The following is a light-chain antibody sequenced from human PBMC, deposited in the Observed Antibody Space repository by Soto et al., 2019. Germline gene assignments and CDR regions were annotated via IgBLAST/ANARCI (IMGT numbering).Light chain of an antibody. V-gene: IGKV3-15*01. CDR1: QSVSSN. Sequence: ERVMTQSPATLSVSPGERATLSCRASQSVSSNLAWYQQKPGQAPRLLIYDASARATGIPARFSGSGSGTEFTLTISSLQSEDLAVYYCQQYXDWPETFGQGTKVDIK. CDR3: QQYXDWPET. CDR2: DAS. J-gene: IGKJ1*01.